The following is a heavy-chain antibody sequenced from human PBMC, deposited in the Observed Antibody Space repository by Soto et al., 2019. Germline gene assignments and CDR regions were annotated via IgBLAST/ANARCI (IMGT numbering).Heavy chain of an antibody. CDR3: AKSSWSIVVVVAATIGPFDP. D-gene: IGHD2-15*01. CDR1: GFTFSSYA. J-gene: IGHJ5*02. Sequence: EVQLLESGGGLVQPGGSLRLSCAASGFTFSSYAMSWVRQAPGKGLEWVSAISGSGGSTYYADSVKGRFTISRDNSKNTLYRQMNSLRAEDTAVYYCAKSSWSIVVVVAATIGPFDPWGQGTLVTVSS. V-gene: IGHV3-23*01. CDR2: ISGSGGST.